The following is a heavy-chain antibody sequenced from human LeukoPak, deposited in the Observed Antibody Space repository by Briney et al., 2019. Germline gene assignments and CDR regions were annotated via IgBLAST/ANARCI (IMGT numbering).Heavy chain of an antibody. Sequence: SETLSLTCTISGGSISGASIRGTTYYWGCVRQPPGKGLEWIGSIYYNGHTFFSPSLKSRVTMSLDTSRNQVSLKLSSVTAADTAVYYCVRSPKGTAVTANWFDPWGQGTLVTVSS. J-gene: IGHJ5*02. CDR2: IYYNGHT. CDR3: VRSPKGTAVTANWFDP. D-gene: IGHD6-19*01. V-gene: IGHV4-39*07. CDR1: GGSISGASIRGTTYY.